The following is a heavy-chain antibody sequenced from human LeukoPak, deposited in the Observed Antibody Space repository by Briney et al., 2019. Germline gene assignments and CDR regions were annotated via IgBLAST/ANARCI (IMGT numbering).Heavy chain of an antibody. CDR2: VNPNSGDT. CDR3: ARDRYSSGWHAFDI. Sequence: GASGKVSCKASGYTFTGYYMHWVRQAPGQGLEWMGCVNPNSGDTNYAQKFQGSVTMTGDTSISTVYMELSRLRSDDTAVYYCARDRYSSGWHAFDIWGQGTMVTVSS. D-gene: IGHD6-19*01. CDR1: GYTFTGYY. J-gene: IGHJ3*02. V-gene: IGHV1-2*02.